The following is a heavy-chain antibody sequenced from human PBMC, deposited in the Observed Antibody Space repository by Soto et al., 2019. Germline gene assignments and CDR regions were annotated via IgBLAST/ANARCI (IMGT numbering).Heavy chain of an antibody. Sequence: SETLSLTCTVSGGSISSYYWSWIRQPPGKGLEWIGYIYYSGSTNYNPSLKSRVTISVDTSKNQFSLKLSSVTAADTAVYYCARGDIVVVPADHFMGWFDPWGQGTLVTVSS. D-gene: IGHD2-2*01. CDR2: IYYSGST. V-gene: IGHV4-59*01. CDR3: ARGDIVVVPADHFMGWFDP. CDR1: GGSISSYY. J-gene: IGHJ5*02.